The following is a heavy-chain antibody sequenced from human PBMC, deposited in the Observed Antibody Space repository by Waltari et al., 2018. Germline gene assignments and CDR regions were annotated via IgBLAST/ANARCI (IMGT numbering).Heavy chain of an antibody. D-gene: IGHD3-22*01. J-gene: IGHJ6*02. CDR3: ARALLNYYDSSGYFHYYYYYGMDV. Sequence: QVQLVQSGAEVKKPGSSVKVSCKASGGTFSSYAISWVRQAPGQGREWMGGIIPIFGTANYAQKFQGRVTITADESTSTAYMELSSLRSEDTAVYYCARALLNYYDSSGYFHYYYYYGMDVWGQGP. CDR2: IIPIFGTA. CDR1: GGTFSSYA. V-gene: IGHV1-69*01.